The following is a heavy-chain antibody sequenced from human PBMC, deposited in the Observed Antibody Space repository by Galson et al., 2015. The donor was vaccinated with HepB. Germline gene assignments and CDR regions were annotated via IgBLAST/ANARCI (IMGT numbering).Heavy chain of an antibody. CDR1: GITVSGNF. V-gene: IGHV3-66*01. Sequence: SLRLSCAASGITVSGNFMSWVRQAPGRGLEWVSDIYSSGSTYYAGFVEGRFTISRDNFRNTLSLQMNSLRAEDTAVYYSARELNWAYDIWGQGTMVTVSS. CDR2: IYSSGST. D-gene: IGHD1-1*01. CDR3: ARELNWAYDI. J-gene: IGHJ3*02.